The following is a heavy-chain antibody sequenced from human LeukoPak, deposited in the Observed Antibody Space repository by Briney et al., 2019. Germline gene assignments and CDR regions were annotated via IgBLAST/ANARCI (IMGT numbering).Heavy chain of an antibody. CDR2: INHSGRT. CDR1: GGSFSDYY. J-gene: IGHJ6*03. V-gene: IGHV4-34*01. CDR3: ARRRLGSRDILTGYPRDLHMDV. D-gene: IGHD3-9*01. Sequence: SETLSLTCAVYGGSFSDYYWSWISQPPGKGLEWIGEINHSGRTKYNPSLKSRLTISVDTSKNQFSLKLSSVTAADTAVYYCARRRLGSRDILTGYPRDLHMDVWGKGTTVTISS.